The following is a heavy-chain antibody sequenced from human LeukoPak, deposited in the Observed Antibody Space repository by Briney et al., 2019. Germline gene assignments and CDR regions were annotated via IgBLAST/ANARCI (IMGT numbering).Heavy chain of an antibody. CDR2: ISSSSSYI. V-gene: IGHV3-21*01. D-gene: IGHD2-21*02. Sequence: GGSLRLSCAASGFTFSSYSMNWVRQAPGKGLEWVSSISSSSSYIYYADSVKGRFTTSRDNAKNSLYLQMNSLRAEDTAVYYCARESYCGGDCSYFDYWGQGTLVTVSS. CDR3: ARESYCGGDCSYFDY. J-gene: IGHJ4*02. CDR1: GFTFSSYS.